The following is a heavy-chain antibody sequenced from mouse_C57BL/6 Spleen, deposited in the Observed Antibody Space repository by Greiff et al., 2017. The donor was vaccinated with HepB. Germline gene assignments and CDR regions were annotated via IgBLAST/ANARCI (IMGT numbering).Heavy chain of an antibody. CDR1: GYSITSGYY. CDR3: ARHYYASSYPWYFDV. V-gene: IGHV3-6*01. D-gene: IGHD1-1*01. CDR2: ISYDGSN. Sequence: EVQVVESGPGLVKPSQSLSLTCSVTGYSITSGYYWNWIRQFPGNKLEWMGYISYDGSNNYNPSLKNRISITRYTSKNQFFLKLNYVTTEDTATYYCARHYYASSYPWYFDVWGTGTTVTVSS. J-gene: IGHJ1*03.